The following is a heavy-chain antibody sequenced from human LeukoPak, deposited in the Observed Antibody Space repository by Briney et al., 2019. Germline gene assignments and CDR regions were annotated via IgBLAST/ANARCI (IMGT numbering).Heavy chain of an antibody. CDR2: ISYDGSNK. CDR1: GFTFSSYG. J-gene: IGHJ4*02. V-gene: IGHV3-30*18. D-gene: IGHD3-10*01. Sequence: PGGSLRLSCAASGFTFSSYGMHWVRQAPGKGLEWVAVISYDGSNKYYADSVKGRFTISRDNSKNTLYLQMSSLRAEDTAVYYCAKDRVLIDWGQGTLVTVSS. CDR3: AKDRVLID.